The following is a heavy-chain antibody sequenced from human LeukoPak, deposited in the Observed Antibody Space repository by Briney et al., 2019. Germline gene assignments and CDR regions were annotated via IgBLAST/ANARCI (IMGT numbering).Heavy chain of an antibody. CDR2: IYYSGST. V-gene: IGHV4-59*01. Sequence: SETLSLTCTVSGGSISSYYWSWIRQPPGKGLEWIGYIYYSGSTNYNPSLKSRVTISVDASKNQFSLKLSSVTAADTAVYYCAAIFGVAGIFDYWGQGTLVTVPS. J-gene: IGHJ4*02. CDR3: AAIFGVAGIFDY. D-gene: IGHD3-3*01. CDR1: GGSISSYY.